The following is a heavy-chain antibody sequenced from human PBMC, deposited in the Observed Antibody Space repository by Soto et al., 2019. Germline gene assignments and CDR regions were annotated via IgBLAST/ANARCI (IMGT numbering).Heavy chain of an antibody. CDR1: GFTFSNAW. CDR3: TTLRRDPYNWNPLDY. V-gene: IGHV3-15*01. CDR2: IKSKTDGGTT. D-gene: IGHD1-20*01. J-gene: IGHJ4*02. Sequence: GGSLRLSCAASGFTFSNAWMSWVRQAPGKGLEWVGRIKSKTDGGTTDYAAPVKGRFTISRDDSKNTLYLQMNSLKTEDTAVYYCTTLRRDPYNWNPLDYWGQGTLVTVSS.